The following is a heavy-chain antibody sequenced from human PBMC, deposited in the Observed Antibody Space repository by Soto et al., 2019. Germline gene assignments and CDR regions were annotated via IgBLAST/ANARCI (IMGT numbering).Heavy chain of an antibody. D-gene: IGHD3-10*01. CDR1: GFTFDYYL. CDR2: VHSDGTTT. CDR3: ARGDRGGFDL. Sequence: PGGSLRLSCAASGFTFDYYLMHWVRQAPGKGLVRVSRVHSDGTTTTYADSAKGRFTISRNNARNTVSLQMSSLKAEDTAIYYWARGDRGGFDLWGHGTVVTVSS. J-gene: IGHJ3*01. V-gene: IGHV3-74*01.